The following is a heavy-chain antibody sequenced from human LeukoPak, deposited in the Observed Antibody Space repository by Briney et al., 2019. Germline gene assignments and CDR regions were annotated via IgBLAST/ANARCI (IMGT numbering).Heavy chain of an antibody. CDR1: GGSISSYY. CDR3: ARALGSSSWSVNGAFDI. J-gene: IGHJ3*02. V-gene: IGHV4-59*12. CDR2: IYYSGST. D-gene: IGHD6-13*01. Sequence: SETLSLTCTVSGGSISSYYWSWIRQPPGKGLEWIGYIYYSGSTNYNPSLKSRVTISVDRSKNQFSLKLSSVTAADTAVYYCARALGSSSWSVNGAFDIWGQGTMVTVSS.